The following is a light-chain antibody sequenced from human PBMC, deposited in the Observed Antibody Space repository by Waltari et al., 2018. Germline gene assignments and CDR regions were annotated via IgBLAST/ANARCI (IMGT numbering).Light chain of an antibody. J-gene: IGKJ4*01. CDR1: QDIRGD. V-gene: IGKV1-33*01. Sequence: DTQMTQSPSSLSASVGDRVTITCQASQDIRGDLNWYQQKPGKAPKLLIYDASNLETGVPSRFSGSRSGTEFTLTIDSLQPEDFATYYCEQVHSFPITFGGGTKVEIK. CDR2: DAS. CDR3: EQVHSFPIT.